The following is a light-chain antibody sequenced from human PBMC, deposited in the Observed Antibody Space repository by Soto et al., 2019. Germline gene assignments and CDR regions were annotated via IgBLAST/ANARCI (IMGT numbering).Light chain of an antibody. Sequence: QSVLTQPASVSGSPGQSITISCTGTSSDVGAYSYVSWYQQHPGKAPKLMIYEVSSRPSGISDRFSGSKSGNTASLTISGLQAEDEADYYCNSYTSSSTFSVFGTGTKVTVL. CDR2: EVS. J-gene: IGLJ1*01. CDR3: NSYTSSSTFSV. CDR1: SSDVGAYSY. V-gene: IGLV2-14*01.